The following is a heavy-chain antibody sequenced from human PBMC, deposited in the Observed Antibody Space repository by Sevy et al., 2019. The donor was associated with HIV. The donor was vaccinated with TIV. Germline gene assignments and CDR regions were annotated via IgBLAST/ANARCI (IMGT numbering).Heavy chain of an antibody. CDR3: ARGITLGVITMVRGDHHDALDI. J-gene: IGHJ3*02. CDR1: GFTFSNYW. D-gene: IGHD3-10*01. Sequence: GGSLRLSSAASGFTFSNYWMTWVRQAPGKGLEWVANIKEDGSQKYYVGSMVGRLTISRDNAKNSVSLQMNSLRAEDTAVYYCARGITLGVITMVRGDHHDALDIWGQGTTVTVSS. V-gene: IGHV3-7*01. CDR2: IKEDGSQK.